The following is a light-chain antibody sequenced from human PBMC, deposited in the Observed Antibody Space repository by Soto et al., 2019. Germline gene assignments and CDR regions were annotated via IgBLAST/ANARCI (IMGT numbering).Light chain of an antibody. CDR1: QSVSSS. CDR2: GTS. CDR3: HQYNNWPRT. Sequence: EIVMTQSPASLSVSPGERATLSCRASQSVSSSLAWYQQKPGQAPRLLLYGTSTRATGIPARFSGSGSGSEFTLTISSLQSVDFAIYYCHQYNNWPRTFGQGTKVEIK. J-gene: IGKJ1*01. V-gene: IGKV3-15*01.